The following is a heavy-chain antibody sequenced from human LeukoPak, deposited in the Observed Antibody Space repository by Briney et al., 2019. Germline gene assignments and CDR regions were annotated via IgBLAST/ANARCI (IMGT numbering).Heavy chain of an antibody. CDR1: GGSISSSRYY. D-gene: IGHD2-21*02. V-gene: IGHV4-39*01. Sequence: PSETLSLTCTVSGGSISSSRYYWGWIRQPPGKGLEWIGSISYSGSTYYNPSLKSRVTISVDTSKYQFSLRLSSVTAADTAVYYCATYGGDSVSYYYHMDVWGTGTTVTVSS. CDR2: ISYSGST. J-gene: IGHJ6*03. CDR3: ATYGGDSVSYYYHMDV.